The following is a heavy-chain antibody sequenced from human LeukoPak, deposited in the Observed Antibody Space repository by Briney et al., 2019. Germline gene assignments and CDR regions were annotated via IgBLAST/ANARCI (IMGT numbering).Heavy chain of an antibody. CDR2: IWYDGSNK. CDR1: GFTFSSYG. D-gene: IGHD6-19*01. CDR3: ARDDSAWYAY. V-gene: IGHV3-33*01. J-gene: IGHJ4*02. Sequence: GRSLRLSCAASGFTFSSYGMHWVRQAPGKGLEWVAVIWYDGSNKYYADSVKGRFTISRDNSKNTLYVQMNSLRAEDTAVYYCARDDSAWYAYWGPGTLVTVSS.